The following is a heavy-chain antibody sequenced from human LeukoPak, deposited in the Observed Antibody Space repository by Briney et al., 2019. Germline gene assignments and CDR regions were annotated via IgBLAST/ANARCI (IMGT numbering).Heavy chain of an antibody. V-gene: IGHV3-30*03. Sequence: GGSLRLSCAAPGFTFSSYDMHWVRQAPGKGLEWVAVISYDGSNKYYADSVKGRFTISRDNSKNTLYLQMNSLRAEDTAVYYCASGRSIDYWGQGTLVTVSS. J-gene: IGHJ4*02. CDR3: ASGRSIDY. D-gene: IGHD2-15*01. CDR2: ISYDGSNK. CDR1: GFTFSSYD.